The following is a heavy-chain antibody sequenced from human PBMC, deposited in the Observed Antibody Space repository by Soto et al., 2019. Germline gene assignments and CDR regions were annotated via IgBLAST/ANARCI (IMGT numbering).Heavy chain of an antibody. J-gene: IGHJ3*02. V-gene: IGHV4-34*01. D-gene: IGHD6-6*01. CDR1: GGSFSGYY. CDR2: INHSGST. Sequence: SETLSLTCAVYGGSFSGYYWSWIRQPPGKGLEWIGEINHSGSTNYNPSLKSRVTISVDTSKNQFSLKLSSVTAADTAVYYCAGSIAARPGDAFDIWGQGTMVTVSS. CDR3: AGSIAARPGDAFDI.